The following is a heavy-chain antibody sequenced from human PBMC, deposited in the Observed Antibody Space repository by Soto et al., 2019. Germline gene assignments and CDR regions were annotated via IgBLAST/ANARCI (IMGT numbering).Heavy chain of an antibody. Sequence: PGESLKISCKGSGYSFTSYWIGWVRQMPGKGLEWMGIIYPGDSDTRYSPSFQGQVTISADKSISAAYLQWSSLKASDTAMYYCAREYCSSTSCYGLEAWFDPWGQGTLVTVSS. J-gene: IGHJ5*02. CDR2: IYPGDSDT. CDR1: GYSFTSYW. V-gene: IGHV5-51*01. CDR3: AREYCSSTSCYGLEAWFDP. D-gene: IGHD2-2*01.